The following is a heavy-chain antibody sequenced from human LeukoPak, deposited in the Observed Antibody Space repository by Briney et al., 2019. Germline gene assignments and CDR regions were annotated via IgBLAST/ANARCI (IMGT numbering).Heavy chain of an antibody. CDR2: ISTYNGKT. D-gene: IGHD5-18*01. V-gene: IGHV1-18*01. CDR1: GHTLSSYS. Sequence: AAVKVSCKASGHTLSSYSITWMRQAPGQGLEWMGWISTYNGKTNFAEKFQGRVTMTTDTSTSIVYMELRSLRSDDTAVYFCARDRGGYSYDYIRGHAFDIWGQGTKVTVSS. CDR3: ARDRGGYSYDYIRGHAFDI. J-gene: IGHJ3*02.